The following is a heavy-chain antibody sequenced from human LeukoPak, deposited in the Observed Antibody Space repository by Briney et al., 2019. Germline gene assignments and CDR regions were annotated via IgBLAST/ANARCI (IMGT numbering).Heavy chain of an antibody. V-gene: IGHV1-18*01. CDR3: ASLEGMFGY. CDR2: ISAYNGNT. Sequence: GASVKVSCKASGYTFTSYGISWVRQAPGQGLEWMGWISAYNGNTNYAQKLQGRVTMTTDTSTSTAHMELRSLRSDDTAVYYCASLEGMFGYWGQGTLVTVSS. D-gene: IGHD3-10*02. CDR1: GYTFTSYG. J-gene: IGHJ4*02.